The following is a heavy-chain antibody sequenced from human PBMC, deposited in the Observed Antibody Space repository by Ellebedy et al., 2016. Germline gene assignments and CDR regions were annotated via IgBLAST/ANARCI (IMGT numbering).Heavy chain of an antibody. CDR1: GGSFSGYY. J-gene: IGHJ6*03. Sequence: SETLSLTXAVYGGSFSGYYWSWIRQPPGKGLEWIGEINHSGSTNYNPSLKSRVTISVDTSKNQFSLKLSSVTAADTAVYYCAGGRTYYYYYYMDVWGKGTTVTVSS. CDR2: INHSGST. CDR3: AGGRTYYYYYYMDV. V-gene: IGHV4-34*01.